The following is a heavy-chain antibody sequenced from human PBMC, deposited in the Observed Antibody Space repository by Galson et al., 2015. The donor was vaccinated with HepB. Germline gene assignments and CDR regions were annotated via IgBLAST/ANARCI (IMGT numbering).Heavy chain of an antibody. D-gene: IGHD5-18*01. CDR3: VRGGHIYGSDAFDI. CDR2: LYYSGIT. CDR1: GGSISSGNYN. J-gene: IGHJ3*02. V-gene: IGHV4-31*03. Sequence: TLSLTCTVSGGSISSGNYNWGWIRQHPGKGLEWIGYLYYSGITSYNPSLKSRVNISVDTSKNQFSLKLNSVTAADTAVYYCVRGGHIYGSDAFDIWGQGTTVTVSP.